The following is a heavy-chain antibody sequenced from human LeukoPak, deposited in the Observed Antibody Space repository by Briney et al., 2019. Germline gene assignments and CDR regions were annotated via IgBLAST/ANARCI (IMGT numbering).Heavy chain of an antibody. CDR2: IYTSGST. D-gene: IGHD3-3*01. CDR3: ARERAYYDFWSGYYSPYYYYYMDV. Sequence: PSETLSLTCTVSGGSISSYYWSWIRQPPGKGLEWIGRIYTSGSTNYNPSLKSRVTISVDTSKNQFSLKLSSVTAADTAVYYCARERAYYDFWSGYYSPYYYYYMDVWGKGTTVTVSS. J-gene: IGHJ6*03. CDR1: GGSISSYY. V-gene: IGHV4-4*08.